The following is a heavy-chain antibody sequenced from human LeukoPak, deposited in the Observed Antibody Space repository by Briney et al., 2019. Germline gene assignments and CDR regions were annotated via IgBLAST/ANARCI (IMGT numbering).Heavy chain of an antibody. CDR2: IKQDGSEK. J-gene: IGHJ6*03. V-gene: IGHV3-7*01. D-gene: IGHD2-2*03. CDR3: ARDGYCSSTSCSWGYYMDV. CDR1: GFTFSSYW. Sequence: GGSLRLSCAASGFTFSSYWMSWVRQAPGKGLEWVANIKQDGSEKYYVDSVKGRFTISRDNAKNSLYLQMNSLRAEDTAVYYCARDGYCSSTSCSWGYYMDVWGKGTTDTVSS.